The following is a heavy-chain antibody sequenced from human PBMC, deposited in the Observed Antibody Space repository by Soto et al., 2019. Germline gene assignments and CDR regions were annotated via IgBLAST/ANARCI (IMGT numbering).Heavy chain of an antibody. CDR2: ISYDGSDK. CDR1: GFTFSSFG. D-gene: IGHD5-18*01. J-gene: IGHJ4*02. Sequence: GGSLRLSCAASGFTFSSFGMHWVRQAPGKGLQWVAVISYDGSDKYYADSVKGRFTISRDDSTNTLYLQMNSLRPEDTAVYYCARGAMTVQLWPPGDYWGQGTLVTVSS. CDR3: ARGAMTVQLWPPGDY. V-gene: IGHV3-30*03.